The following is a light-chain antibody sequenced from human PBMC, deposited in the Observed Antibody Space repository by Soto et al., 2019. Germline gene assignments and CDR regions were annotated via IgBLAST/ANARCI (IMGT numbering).Light chain of an antibody. CDR1: SSNIGSNY. CDR3: CSLTTSHTYV. CDR2: RGD. V-gene: IGLV1-47*01. Sequence: QSVLAQPPSASGTPGQRVTISCSGSSSNIGSNYVSWFQQLPGTAPKLVIFRGDQRPSGVPGRFSGSKSGTSASLAISGLRSEDEADYYCCSLTTSHTYVFGSGTKLTVL. J-gene: IGLJ1*01.